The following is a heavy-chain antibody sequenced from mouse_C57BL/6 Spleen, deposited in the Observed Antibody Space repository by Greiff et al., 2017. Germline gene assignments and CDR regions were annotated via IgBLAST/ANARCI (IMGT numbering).Heavy chain of an antibody. Sequence: EVQLVESGGGLVKPGGSLKLSCAASGFTFSDYGMHWVRQAPEKGLEWVAYISSGSSTNYYTDTVKGRCTISRDNAKNTLFLQMTSLRSEDTAVYSGATTVGASGYFDVWGTGTTVTVSA. CDR1: GFTFSDYG. D-gene: IGHD1-1*01. CDR2: ISSGSSTN. J-gene: IGHJ1*03. V-gene: IGHV5-17*01. CDR3: ATTVGASGYFDV.